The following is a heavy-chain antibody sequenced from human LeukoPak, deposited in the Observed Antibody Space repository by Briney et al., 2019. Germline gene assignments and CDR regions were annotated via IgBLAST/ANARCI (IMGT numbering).Heavy chain of an antibody. Sequence: SETLSLTCTVSGGSISSYYLSWIRQPAGKGLEWIGRIYTSGSTNYNPSLKSRVTMSVDTSKNQFSLKLSSVTAADTAVYYCARDFGGSNYYDSSGYFVYWGQGTLVTLSS. CDR2: IYTSGST. CDR3: ARDFGGSNYYDSSGYFVY. D-gene: IGHD3-22*01. J-gene: IGHJ4*02. V-gene: IGHV4-4*07. CDR1: GGSISSYY.